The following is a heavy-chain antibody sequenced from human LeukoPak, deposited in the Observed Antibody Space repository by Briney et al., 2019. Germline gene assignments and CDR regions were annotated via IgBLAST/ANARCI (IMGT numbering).Heavy chain of an antibody. CDR2: ISSSSSYI. V-gene: IGHV3-21*01. CDR1: GFTFSSYS. D-gene: IGHD3-9*01. Sequence: GGSLRLSCAASGFTFSSYSMNWVRQAPGKGLEWVSSISSSSSYIYYADSVKGRFTIFRDNAKNSLYLQMNSLRAEDTAVYYCARDHPYYDILTGYYISGTDYWGQGTLVTVSS. CDR3: ARDHPYYDILTGYYISGTDY. J-gene: IGHJ4*02.